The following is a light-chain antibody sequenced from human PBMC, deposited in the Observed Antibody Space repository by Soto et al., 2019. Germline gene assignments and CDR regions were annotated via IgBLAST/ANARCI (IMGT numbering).Light chain of an antibody. J-gene: IGKJ1*01. CDR2: AAS. Sequence: DIQITKSPSSLSASVEDSVIITCRASQSISNHLNWYQQKPGKAPKLLIFAASSLQSGVPSRFSGSRSGPDFTLTISSLQPEDFATYYCQQSYSSPPTFGQGTKVDIK. CDR1: QSISNH. V-gene: IGKV1-39*01. CDR3: QQSYSSPPT.